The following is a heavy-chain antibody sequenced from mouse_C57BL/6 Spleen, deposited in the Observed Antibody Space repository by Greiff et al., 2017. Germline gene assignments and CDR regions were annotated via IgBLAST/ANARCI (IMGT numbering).Heavy chain of an antibody. V-gene: IGHV1-42*01. J-gene: IGHJ4*01. CDR1: GYSFTGYY. CDR2: INPSTGGT. Sequence: VQLQQSGPELVKPGASVKISCKASGYSFTGYYMNWVKQSPEKSLEWIGEINPSTGGTTYNQKFKAKATLTVDKSSSTAYMLLKSLTSEDSAVYYGRRRTDYYDMDYWGQGTSVTVSS. CDR3: RRRTDYYDMDY.